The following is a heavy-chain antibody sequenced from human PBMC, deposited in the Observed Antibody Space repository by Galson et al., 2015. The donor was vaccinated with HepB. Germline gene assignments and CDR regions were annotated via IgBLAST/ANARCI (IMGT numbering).Heavy chain of an antibody. J-gene: IGHJ6*02. CDR3: ASSSPLIVVVPAAIQTHYGMDV. V-gene: IGHV3-48*01. CDR2: ISSSSSTI. Sequence: SLRLSCAASGFTFSSYSMNWVRQAPGKGLEWVSYISSSSSTIYYADSVKGRFTISRDNAKNSLYLQMNSLRAEDTAVYYCASSSPLIVVVPAAIQTHYGMDVWGQGTTVTVSS. CDR1: GFTFSSYS. D-gene: IGHD2-2*01.